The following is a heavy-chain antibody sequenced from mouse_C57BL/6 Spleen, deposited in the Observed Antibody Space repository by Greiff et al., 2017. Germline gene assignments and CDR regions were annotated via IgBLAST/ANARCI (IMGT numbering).Heavy chain of an antibody. Sequence: EVQGAESGGGLVKPGGSLKLSCAASGFTFSSYTMSWVRQTPEKRLEWVATISGGGGNTYYPDSVKGRFTISRDNAKNTLYLQMSSLRSEDTALYYCARHGWSAMDYWGQGTSVTVSS. CDR2: ISGGGGNT. V-gene: IGHV5-9*01. CDR1: GFTFSSYT. J-gene: IGHJ4*01. CDR3: ARHGWSAMDY. D-gene: IGHD2-3*01.